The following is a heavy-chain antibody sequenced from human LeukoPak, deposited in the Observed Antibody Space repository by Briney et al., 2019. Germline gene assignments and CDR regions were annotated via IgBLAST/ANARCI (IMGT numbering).Heavy chain of an antibody. V-gene: IGHV4-4*07. CDR1: GGSISSYY. Sequence: SETLSVTCTVSGGSISSYYWSWIRQPAGNGLEWIGRIYTSGSTNYNPSLKSRVTMSVDTSKNQFSLKLSSVTAADTAVYYCARLAVAGMFDYWGQGTLVTVSS. J-gene: IGHJ4*02. CDR3: ARLAVAGMFDY. D-gene: IGHD6-19*01. CDR2: IYTSGST.